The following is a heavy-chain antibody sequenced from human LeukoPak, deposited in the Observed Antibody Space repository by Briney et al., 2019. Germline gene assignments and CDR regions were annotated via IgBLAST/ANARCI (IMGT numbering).Heavy chain of an antibody. CDR1: GFTFSGYA. J-gene: IGHJ4*02. D-gene: IGHD2-15*01. V-gene: IGHV3-74*01. CDR3: ARGGVVAATDR. CDR2: ITNDGRST. Sequence: PGGSLRLSCAASGFTFSGYAMHWVRQAPGKGLMWVSDITNDGRSTRYADSVKGRFTISRDNAKNTLFLQMNSLRAEDTAIYYCARGGVVAATDRWGQGSLVIVSS.